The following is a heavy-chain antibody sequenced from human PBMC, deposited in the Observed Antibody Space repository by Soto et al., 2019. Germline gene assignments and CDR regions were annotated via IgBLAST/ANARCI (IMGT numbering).Heavy chain of an antibody. CDR3: VKDGGSGWPLN. J-gene: IGHJ4*02. Sequence: EVQLLESGGGLVQPGGSLRLSCAASGFTFSSFGMDWVRQDPGKGLEWVSGISGSGTTTYYADSVKGRFTISRDNSKNILYLQLNSLRVEDTAVYYCVKDGGSGWPLNWGQGTLFTVPS. D-gene: IGHD6-19*01. CDR2: ISGSGTTT. V-gene: IGHV3-23*01. CDR1: GFTFSSFG.